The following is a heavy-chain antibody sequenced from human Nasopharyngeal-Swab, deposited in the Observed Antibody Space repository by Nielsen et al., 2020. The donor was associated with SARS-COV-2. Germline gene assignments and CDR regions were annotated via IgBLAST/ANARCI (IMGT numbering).Heavy chain of an antibody. V-gene: IGHV1-46*01. CDR2: INPSGGST. CDR3: ARDQAGGGVLGY. Sequence: WVRQAPGQGLEWMGIINPSGGSTSYAQKFQGRVTITADESTSTAYMELSSLRSEDTVVYYCARDQAGGGVLGYWGQGTLVTVSS. J-gene: IGHJ4*02. D-gene: IGHD2-8*02.